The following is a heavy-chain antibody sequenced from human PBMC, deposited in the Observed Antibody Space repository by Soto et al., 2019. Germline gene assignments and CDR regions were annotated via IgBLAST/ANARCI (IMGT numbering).Heavy chain of an antibody. D-gene: IGHD1-26*01. J-gene: IGHJ4*02. CDR3: ARDSQWELLRGYYFDY. CDR2: ISYDGSNK. CDR1: GFTFSSYA. V-gene: IGHV3-30-3*01. Sequence: QVQLVESGGGVVQPGRSLRLSCAASGFTFSSYAMHWVRQAPGKGLEWVAVISYDGSNKYYADSVKGRFTISRDNSKNTLYLHMNSLRALDTAVYYCARDSQWELLRGYYFDYWGQGTLVTVSS.